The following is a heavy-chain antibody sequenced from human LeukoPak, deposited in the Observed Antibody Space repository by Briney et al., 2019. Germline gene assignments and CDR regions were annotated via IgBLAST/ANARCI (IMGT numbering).Heavy chain of an antibody. CDR3: AKGVVLARNFDY. CDR1: GFTFTTYA. V-gene: IGHV3-23*01. J-gene: IGHJ4*02. D-gene: IGHD5/OR15-5a*01. CDR2: ISGSGGNT. Sequence: TGGSLRLSCAASGFTFTTYAMNWVRRAPGKGLEWLSAISGSGGNTYYADSVKGRFTVSRDNSKNTLYLQMNSLRAEDTAVYYCAKGVVLARNFDYWGQGTLVTVSS.